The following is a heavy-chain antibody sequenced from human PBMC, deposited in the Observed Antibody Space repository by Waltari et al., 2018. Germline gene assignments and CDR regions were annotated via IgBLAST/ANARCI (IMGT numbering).Heavy chain of an antibody. J-gene: IGHJ4*02. D-gene: IGHD3-10*01. CDR3: APLPGGSGQTFDY. V-gene: IGHV1-69-2*01. Sequence: EVELVQSGAEVKKPGATAKISCKASGYTFMDYFMHWVQQAPGKGLEWMGRIDPEDCETVYSEKCQGRVTRTADTSTDTAYMELSSLTSGDTAVYYCAPLPGGSGQTFDYWGQGTLVTVS. CDR1: GYTFMDYF. CDR2: IDPEDCET.